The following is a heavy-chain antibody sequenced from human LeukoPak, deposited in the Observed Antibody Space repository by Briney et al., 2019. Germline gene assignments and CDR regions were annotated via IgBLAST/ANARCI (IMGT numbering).Heavy chain of an antibody. CDR1: GFTFSNAY. CDR3: ARGRPHGNDY. V-gene: IGHV3-74*01. D-gene: IGHD4-23*01. J-gene: IGHJ4*02. CDR2: IASDGSST. Sequence: GGSLRLSCAASGFTFSNAYMNWVRQAPGKGLVWVSRIASDGSSTTYADSVKGRFSISRDDAKNTLYLQMNSLRVEDTAVYYCARGRPHGNDYWGQGALVTVSS.